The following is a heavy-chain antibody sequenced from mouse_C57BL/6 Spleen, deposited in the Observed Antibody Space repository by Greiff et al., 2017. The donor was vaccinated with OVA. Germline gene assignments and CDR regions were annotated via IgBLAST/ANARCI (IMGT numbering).Heavy chain of an antibody. CDR1: GYSFTGYF. CDR2: INPYNGDT. Sequence: VQLQQSGPELVKPGDSVKISCKASGYSFTGYFMNWVMQSHGQSLEWIGRINPYNGDTFYNQKFKGKATLTVDKSSSTAHMELRSLTSEDSAVYYCARNDYDWFAYWGQGTLVTVSA. CDR3: ARNDYDWFAY. D-gene: IGHD2-4*01. V-gene: IGHV1-20*01. J-gene: IGHJ3*01.